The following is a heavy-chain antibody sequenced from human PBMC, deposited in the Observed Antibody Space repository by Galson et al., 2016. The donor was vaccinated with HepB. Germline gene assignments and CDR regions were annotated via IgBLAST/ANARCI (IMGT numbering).Heavy chain of an antibody. D-gene: IGHD5-24*01. CDR2: IKTDGSAQ. Sequence: SLRLSCAASGFTFDNWWMMWVRQAPGKGLEWVADIKTDGSAQAYVDSVRGRFTISRDNAKNSLSLQLTSLRAEDSAVYYCARGTREADYWGQGTLVTVSS. V-gene: IGHV3-7*01. J-gene: IGHJ4*02. CDR3: ARGTREADY. CDR1: GFTFDNWW.